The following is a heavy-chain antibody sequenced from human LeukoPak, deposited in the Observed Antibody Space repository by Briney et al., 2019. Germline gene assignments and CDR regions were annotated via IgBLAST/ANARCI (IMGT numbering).Heavy chain of an antibody. CDR1: GYTFTGYY. J-gene: IGHJ5*02. CDR2: INPNSGGT. D-gene: IGHD6-6*01. CDR3: ARTRPIAARPDNWFDP. Sequence: ASVKVSCKASGYTFTGYYMHWVRQAPGQGLEWMGWINPNSGGTNYAQQFQGRVTMTRDTSISTAYMELSRLRSDDAAVYYCARTRPIAARPDNWFDPWGQGTLVTVSS. V-gene: IGHV1-2*02.